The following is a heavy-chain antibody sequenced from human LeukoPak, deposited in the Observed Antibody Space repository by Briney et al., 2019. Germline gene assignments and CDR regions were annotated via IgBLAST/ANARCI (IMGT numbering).Heavy chain of an antibody. CDR1: GFTFSSHA. CDR2: ISADSYYT. J-gene: IGHJ4*02. D-gene: IGHD5-18*01. CDR3: ANFVDTSMGGNYY. Sequence: PGGSLRLSCVASGFTFSSHAMSWVRQAPGKGLEWVSAISADSYYTYYADSVQGRFTISRDNSKNTLYLQMNSLRAEDTALYYCANFVDTSMGGNYYWGQGTLVTVSS. V-gene: IGHV3-23*01.